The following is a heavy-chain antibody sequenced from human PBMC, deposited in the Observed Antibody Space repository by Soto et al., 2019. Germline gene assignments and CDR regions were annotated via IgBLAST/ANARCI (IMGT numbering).Heavy chain of an antibody. V-gene: IGHV4-59*01. Sequence: TSETLSLTCTVTGSSISSYYWSWIRQPPGKGLEWMGYIYYSGSTNYNPSLQSRVTISVDPPKNQFSLKLSSVTAADTAVYYCARVVSGSYYTLKPSRYDYWGQGPLVTVLL. CDR3: ARVVSGSYYTLKPSRYDY. J-gene: IGHJ4*02. CDR2: IYYSGST. CDR1: GSSISSYY. D-gene: IGHD3-10*01.